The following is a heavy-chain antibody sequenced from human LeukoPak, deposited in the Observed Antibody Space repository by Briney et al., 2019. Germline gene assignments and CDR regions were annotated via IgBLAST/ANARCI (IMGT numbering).Heavy chain of an antibody. CDR2: IHNTGST. D-gene: IGHD2-21*01. CDR3: ARDPNTVGEVA. J-gene: IGHJ5*02. CDR1: GGSVTGYS. V-gene: IGHV4-59*02. Sequence: PSETLSLTCSVSGGSVTGYSWSWVRQPPGKGLEWIGYIHNTGSTNYNPSLKSGISISVDTSKNQFSLKMSSVTAADTAVYYCARDPNTVGEVAWGQGTLVTVSS.